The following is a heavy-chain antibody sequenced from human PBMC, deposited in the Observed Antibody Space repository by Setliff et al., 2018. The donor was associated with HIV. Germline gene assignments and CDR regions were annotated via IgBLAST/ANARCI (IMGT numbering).Heavy chain of an antibody. CDR3: ARIVLFCSGDTCYMDTFDL. CDR2: ISNSGDYT. CDR1: GFIFGTYD. J-gene: IGHJ3*01. D-gene: IGHD2-8*02. V-gene: IGHV3-21*01. Sequence: GGSLRLSCAASGFIFGTYDMTWVRQAPGKGLEWVSFISNSGDYTYYGDSLKGRFTISRDDSKNSVYLHMNSLRVEDTALYFCARIVLFCSGDTCYMDTFDLWGQGTPVTVSS.